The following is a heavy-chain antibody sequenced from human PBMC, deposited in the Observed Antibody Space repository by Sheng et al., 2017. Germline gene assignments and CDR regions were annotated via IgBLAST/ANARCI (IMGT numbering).Heavy chain of an antibody. Sequence: QVQLQQWGAGLLKPSETLSLTCAVYGGSFSGYYWSWIRQPPGKGLEWIGEINHSGSTNYNPSLKSRVTISVDTSKNQFSLKLSSVTAADTAVYYCARLPYDYVWGSLSFPYWGQGTLGHRLL. D-gene: IGHD3-16*01. V-gene: IGHV4-34*01. J-gene: IGHJ4*02. CDR3: ARLPYDYVWGSLSFPY. CDR1: GGSFSGYY. CDR2: INHSGST.